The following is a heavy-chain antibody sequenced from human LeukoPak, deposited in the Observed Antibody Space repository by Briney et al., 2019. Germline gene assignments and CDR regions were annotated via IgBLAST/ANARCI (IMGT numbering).Heavy chain of an antibody. V-gene: IGHV4-61*02. CDR2: IYTSGST. CDR3: AAARHYYYYMDV. CDR1: GGSISSGSYY. Sequence: PSETLSLTCTVSGGSISSGSYYWSWIRQPTGKGLEWIGRIYTSGSTNYNPSLKSRVTISIDTSKNQFSPKLSSVTAADTAVYYCAAARHYYYYMDVWGKGTTVTVSS. D-gene: IGHD6-6*01. J-gene: IGHJ6*03.